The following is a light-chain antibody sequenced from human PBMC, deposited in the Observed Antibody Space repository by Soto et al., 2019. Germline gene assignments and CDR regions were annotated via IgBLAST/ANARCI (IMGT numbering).Light chain of an antibody. Sequence: DIQMTQSPSSLSASVGDRVTITCRASQSISSNLNWYQQKPGKAPNVLIYAASSWQSGVPSRFSGSGSGTDFTLTISSLQPEDSATYYCQQSYSTPWTFGQGTKVEIK. CDR1: QSISSN. V-gene: IGKV1-39*01. CDR2: AAS. J-gene: IGKJ1*01. CDR3: QQSYSTPWT.